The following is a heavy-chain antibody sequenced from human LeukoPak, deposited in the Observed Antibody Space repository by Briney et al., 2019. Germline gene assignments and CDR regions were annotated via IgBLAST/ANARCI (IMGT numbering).Heavy chain of an antibody. CDR1: GFAFSSYA. Sequence: GGSPRLSCAAAGFAFSSYAMSWVRQAPGKGLEWVSVIYSGGSTYYADSVKGRFTISRDNSKNTLYLQMNSLRAEDTAVYYCARGVVVIDDAFDIWGQGTMVTVSS. V-gene: IGHV3-53*01. CDR2: IYSGGST. J-gene: IGHJ3*02. D-gene: IGHD3-22*01. CDR3: ARGVVVIDDAFDI.